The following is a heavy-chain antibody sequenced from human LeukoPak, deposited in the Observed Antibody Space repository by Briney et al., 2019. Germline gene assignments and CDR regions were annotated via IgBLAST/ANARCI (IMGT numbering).Heavy chain of an antibody. V-gene: IGHV4-59*12. CDR3: ARERIVVVPAATTGGSFDY. CDR2: INDIGIT. D-gene: IGHD2-2*01. CDR1: GVPISGFY. J-gene: IGHJ4*02. Sequence: SETLSLTCTVSGVPISGFYWSWIRQPPGKGLEWIGYINDIGITNYNPSLKSRVTISRDASKNHFSLSLSSVTAADTAVYYCARERIVVVPAATTGGSFDYWGQGTLVTVSS.